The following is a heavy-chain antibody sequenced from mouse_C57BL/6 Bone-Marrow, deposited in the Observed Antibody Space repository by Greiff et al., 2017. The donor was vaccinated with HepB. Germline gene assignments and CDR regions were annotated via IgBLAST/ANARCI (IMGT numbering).Heavy chain of an antibody. J-gene: IGHJ1*03. V-gene: IGHV1-81*01. D-gene: IGHD1-1*01. CDR1: GYTFTSYG. CDR2: IYPRSGNT. CDR3: ARREVYYGSSYGYFDV. Sequence: LVESGAELARPGASVKLSCKASGYTFTSYGISWVKQRTGQGLEWIGEIYPRSGNTYYNEKFKGKATLTADKSSSTAYMELRSLTSEDSAVYFCARREVYYGSSYGYFDVWGTGTTVTVSS.